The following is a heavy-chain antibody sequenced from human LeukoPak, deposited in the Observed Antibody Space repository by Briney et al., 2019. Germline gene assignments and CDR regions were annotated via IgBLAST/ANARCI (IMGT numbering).Heavy chain of an antibody. CDR1: GFTFSSYA. CDR3: AKAPYDFWSGYPNSFDY. CDR2: ISGSGGST. D-gene: IGHD3-3*01. J-gene: IGHJ4*02. Sequence: GGSLRLSCAASGFTFSSYAMSWVRQAPGKGLEWVSAISGSGGSTYYADSVKGRFTISRDNSKNTLYLQMNSLRAEDTAVYYCAKAPYDFWSGYPNSFDYWGQGTLVIVSS. V-gene: IGHV3-23*01.